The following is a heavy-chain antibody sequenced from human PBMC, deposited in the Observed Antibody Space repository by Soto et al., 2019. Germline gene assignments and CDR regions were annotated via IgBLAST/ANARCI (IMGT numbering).Heavy chain of an antibody. V-gene: IGHV3-11*04. Sequence: QVQLVESGGGLVKPGGSLRLSCTASGFTFSDYYMSWIRQAPGKGLEWVSYITNTGYTTKYADSVKGRFTMSRDNAKKSLPLQMDSLRAEDTAVYYCAKIRGAWGYVFDIWGQGTMVIVSS. D-gene: IGHD3-10*01. CDR1: GFTFSDYY. CDR2: ITNTGYTT. J-gene: IGHJ3*02. CDR3: AKIRGAWGYVFDI.